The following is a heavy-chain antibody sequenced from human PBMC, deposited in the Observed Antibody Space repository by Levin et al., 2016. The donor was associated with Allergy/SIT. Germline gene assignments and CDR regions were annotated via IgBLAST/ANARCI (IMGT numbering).Heavy chain of an antibody. Sequence: GESLKISCAASGFTFSSYSMNWVRQAPGKGLEWVSSISSSSSYIYYADSVKGRFTISRDNAKNSLYLQMNSLRAEDTAVYYCARGASRFYFDYWGQGTLVTVSS. CDR1: GFTFSSYS. CDR3: ARGASRFYFDY. J-gene: IGHJ4*02. CDR2: ISSSSSYI. D-gene: IGHD2-2*01. V-gene: IGHV3-21*01.